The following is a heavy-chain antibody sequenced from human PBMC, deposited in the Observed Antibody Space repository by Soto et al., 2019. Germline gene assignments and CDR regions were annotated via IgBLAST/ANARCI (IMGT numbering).Heavy chain of an antibody. V-gene: IGHV1-18*01. CDR1: GYDFTTYR. CDR3: ARGRYGDY. J-gene: IGHJ4*02. D-gene: IGHD1-1*01. Sequence: QVHLVQSGAEVKKSGASVKVSCKGSGYDFTTYRITWVRQAPGQGLEWMAWISAHNGNTDYAQKLQGRVTVTRDTSTSTAYMELRSLRSDDTAVYYCARGRYGDYWGQGALVTVSS. CDR2: ISAHNGNT.